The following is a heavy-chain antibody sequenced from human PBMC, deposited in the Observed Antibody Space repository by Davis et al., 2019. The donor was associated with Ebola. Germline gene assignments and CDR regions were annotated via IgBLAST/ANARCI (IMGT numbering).Heavy chain of an antibody. D-gene: IGHD5-18*01. CDR2: ISSSSSYI. Sequence: GESLKISCAASGFTFSSYSMNWVRQAPGKGLEWVSSISSSSSYIYYADSVKGRFTISRDNAKNSLYLQMNSLRDEDTAVYYCARERIQLWLDNWFDPWGQGTLVTVSS. CDR1: GFTFSSYS. V-gene: IGHV3-21*01. CDR3: ARERIQLWLDNWFDP. J-gene: IGHJ5*02.